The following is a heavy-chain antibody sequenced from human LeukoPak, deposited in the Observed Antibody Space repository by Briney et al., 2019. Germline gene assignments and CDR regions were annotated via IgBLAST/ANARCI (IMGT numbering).Heavy chain of an antibody. D-gene: IGHD6-13*01. CDR1: GFTFSSFG. CDR3: ARDRYSSMWSVFEY. Sequence: PGGCLRLSCAASGFTFSSFGMHWVRQSPGKGLEWVAVIWYDGSTKVYADSVKGRFTISRDNSRNTLYLQVNSLRAEDTAVYYCARDRYSSMWSVFEYWGQGALVTVSS. J-gene: IGHJ4*02. CDR2: IWYDGSTK. V-gene: IGHV3-33*01.